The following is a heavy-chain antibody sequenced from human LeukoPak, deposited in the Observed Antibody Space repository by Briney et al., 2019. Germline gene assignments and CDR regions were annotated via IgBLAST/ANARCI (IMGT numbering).Heavy chain of an antibody. CDR2: IGGLGGST. J-gene: IGHJ4*02. Sequence: GGSLRLSCAASGFTFSSHAMGWVRQAPGKGLEWVSGIGGLGGSTYYAGSVKGRFTISRDNSQNTLYLHMNSLRADDTAVYYCARDPGVVAFHYFDYWGQGALVTVSS. V-gene: IGHV3-23*01. D-gene: IGHD3-3*01. CDR3: ARDPGVVAFHYFDY. CDR1: GFTFSSHA.